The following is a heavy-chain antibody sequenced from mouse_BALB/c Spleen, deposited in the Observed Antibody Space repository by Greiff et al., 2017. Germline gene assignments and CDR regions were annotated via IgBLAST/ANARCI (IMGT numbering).Heavy chain of an antibody. CDR1: GYAFTNYL. D-gene: IGHD2-3*01. V-gene: IGHV1-54*01. Sequence: QVQLQQSGAELVRPGTSVKVSCKASGYAFTNYLIEWVKQRPGQGLEWIGVINPGSGGTNYNEKFKGKATLTADKSSSTAYMQLSSLTSDDSAVYFCARGIYDGFFDYWGQGTTLTVAS. CDR3: ARGIYDGFFDY. CDR2: INPGSGGT. J-gene: IGHJ2*01.